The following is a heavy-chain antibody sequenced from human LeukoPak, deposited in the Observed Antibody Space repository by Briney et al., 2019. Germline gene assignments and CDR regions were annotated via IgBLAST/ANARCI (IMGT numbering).Heavy chain of an antibody. CDR3: ARARSGSSWVEYYFDY. D-gene: IGHD6-13*01. CDR1: GYTFTGYY. J-gene: IGHJ4*02. V-gene: IGHV1-2*06. CDR2: INPNSGGT. Sequence: GASVKVSCKASGYTFTGYYMHWVRQAPGQGLEWMGRINPNSGGTNYAQKFQGRVTMTRDTSISTAYMELSRLRSDDTAVYYCARARSGSSWVEYYFDYWGRGTLVTVSS.